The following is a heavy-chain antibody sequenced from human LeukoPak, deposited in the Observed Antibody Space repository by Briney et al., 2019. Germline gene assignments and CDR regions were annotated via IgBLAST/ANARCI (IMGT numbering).Heavy chain of an antibody. CDR1: GHTFTSYA. CDR3: ARVGGSGSYYNFDY. Sequence: ASVKASGKASGHTFTSYATHWVPQAPGQRLEWMGWINACNGKTEYSQKFQGRVTITRDTSASTAYMEMSSLRSEDTAVYYCARVGGSGSYYNFDYWGQGTLVTVSS. CDR2: INACNGKT. J-gene: IGHJ4*02. V-gene: IGHV1-3*01. D-gene: IGHD3-10*01.